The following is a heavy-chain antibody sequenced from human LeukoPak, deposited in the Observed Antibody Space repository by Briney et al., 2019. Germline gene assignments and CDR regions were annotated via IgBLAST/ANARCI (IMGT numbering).Heavy chain of an antibody. CDR1: GGSFSGYY. J-gene: IGHJ4*02. CDR2: INHSGST. Sequence: SETLSLTCAVYGGSFSGYYWSWIRQPPGKGLEWIGEINHSGSTNYNPSLKSRVTISVDTSKNQFSLKLSSVTAADTAVYYCARGRVNDIVVVVAATTYDYWGQGTLVTVPS. V-gene: IGHV4-34*01. CDR3: ARGRVNDIVVVVAATTYDY. D-gene: IGHD2-15*01.